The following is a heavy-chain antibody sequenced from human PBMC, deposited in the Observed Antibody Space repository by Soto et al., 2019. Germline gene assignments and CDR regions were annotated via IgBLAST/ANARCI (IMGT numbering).Heavy chain of an antibody. CDR2: INGGNGDT. Sequence: ASVKVSCKASGNTFTNYAIQWVRQAPGQRLEWMGWINGGNGDTKSAQKFQGRVTITRDTSASTAYMELSSLRSEDTAVYYCARNKWGTFYFDSWGQGTLVTVSS. D-gene: IGHD3-16*01. CDR3: ARNKWGTFYFDS. V-gene: IGHV1-3*01. J-gene: IGHJ4*02. CDR1: GNTFTNYA.